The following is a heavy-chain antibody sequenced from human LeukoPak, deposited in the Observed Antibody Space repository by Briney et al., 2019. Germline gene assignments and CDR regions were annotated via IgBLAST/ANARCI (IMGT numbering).Heavy chain of an antibody. V-gene: IGHV4-34*01. Sequence: TTSETLSLTCVVYGGSLSGYYWSWIRQPPGKGLEWIGEINQSGSTRYNPSLKSRVAILVDTSKNQFSLKLSSVTAADAAVYYCAHGSTGEDYWGQGTLVTVSS. CDR1: GGSLSGYY. D-gene: IGHD3-10*01. CDR3: AHGSTGEDY. CDR2: INQSGST. J-gene: IGHJ4*02.